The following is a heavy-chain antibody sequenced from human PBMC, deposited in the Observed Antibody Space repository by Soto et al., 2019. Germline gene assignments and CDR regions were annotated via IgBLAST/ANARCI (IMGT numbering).Heavy chain of an antibody. V-gene: IGHV1-3*01. Sequence: QVQLVQSGAEVKRPGASVKVSCKASGYTFTSYAMHWVRQAPGERLEWMGWINAGNGNTKYSQKFQGRVTITRDTAASTAYMEVSSLRSEDTAVYYCARGDYYDIHDYWGQGTLVTVSS. CDR1: GYTFTSYA. CDR2: INAGNGNT. CDR3: ARGDYYDIHDY. J-gene: IGHJ4*02. D-gene: IGHD3-22*01.